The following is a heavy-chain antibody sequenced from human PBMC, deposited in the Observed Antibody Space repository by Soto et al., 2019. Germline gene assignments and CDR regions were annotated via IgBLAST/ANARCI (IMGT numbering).Heavy chain of an antibody. V-gene: IGHV3-11*05. Sequence: QEYLVESGGGLVKPGGSLRLSCAAYGFTFSDYYMTWIRQAPGKGLEWVSHISSSSSYTNYADSVKGRFTISRDNAKNSLYLQMNSLRAEDTAVYYCARDVVAVTGSAVLRYYYGMDVWGQGITVTVSS. CDR1: GFTFSDYY. CDR2: ISSSSSYT. J-gene: IGHJ6*02. CDR3: ARDVVAVTGSAVLRYYYGMDV. D-gene: IGHD6-19*01.